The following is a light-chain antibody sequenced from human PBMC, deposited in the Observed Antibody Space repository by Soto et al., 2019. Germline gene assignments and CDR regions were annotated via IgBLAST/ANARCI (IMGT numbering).Light chain of an antibody. CDR1: QSVGSA. J-gene: IGKJ4*01. V-gene: IGKV3-15*01. CDR2: GAS. Sequence: EIVMTQSPATLSVSPGETATLSCRASQSVGSAVAWYQHKPGQAPRLLIVGASFRATGVPGRFNGGGSGTEFTLTISSLQSEDFADYYCHQYRNWPPLTFGGGTTVEIK. CDR3: HQYRNWPPLT.